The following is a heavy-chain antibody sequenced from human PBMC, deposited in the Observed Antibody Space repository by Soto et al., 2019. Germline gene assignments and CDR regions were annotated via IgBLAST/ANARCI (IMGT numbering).Heavy chain of an antibody. D-gene: IGHD5-18*01. CDR2: IYYSGST. CDR3: ARAGSILARGYSYGYSSGYYFDY. J-gene: IGHJ4*02. Sequence: PSETLSLTCTVSGGSISSGGYYWSWIRQHPGKGLEWIGYIYYSGSTYYNPSLKSRVTISVDTSKNQFSLKLSSVTAADTAVYYCARAGSILARGYSYGYSSGYYFDYWGQGTLVTVSS. CDR1: GGSISSGGYY. V-gene: IGHV4-31*03.